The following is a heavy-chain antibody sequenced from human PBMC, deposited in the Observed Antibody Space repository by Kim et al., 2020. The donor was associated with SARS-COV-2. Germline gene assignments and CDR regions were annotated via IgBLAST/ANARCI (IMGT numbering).Heavy chain of an antibody. J-gene: IGHJ6*02. D-gene: IGHD1-1*01. CDR3: ARDRRQQPGNYYYYYGMDV. Sequence: GGSLRLSCAASGFTFSSYSMNWVRQAPGKGLEWVSSISSSSSYIYYADSVKGRFTISRDNAKNSLYLQMNSLRAEDTAVYYCARDRRQQPGNYYYYYGMDVWGQGTTVTVSS. CDR2: ISSSSSYI. V-gene: IGHV3-21*01. CDR1: GFTFSSYS.